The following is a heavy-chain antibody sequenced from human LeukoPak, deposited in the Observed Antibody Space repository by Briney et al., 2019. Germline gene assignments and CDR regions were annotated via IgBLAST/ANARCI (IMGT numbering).Heavy chain of an antibody. CDR1: GGSISSSSYY. J-gene: IGHJ6*03. CDR2: IYYSGST. D-gene: IGHD6-6*01. CDR3: ARIALSIDGIYYMDV. Sequence: SETLSLTCTVSGGSISSSSYYWGWIRQPPGKGLEWIGSIYYSGSTYYNPSLKSRVTITVDTSKNQFSLKLSSVTAADTAVYYCARIALSIDGIYYMDVWGKGTTVTVSS. V-gene: IGHV4-39*01.